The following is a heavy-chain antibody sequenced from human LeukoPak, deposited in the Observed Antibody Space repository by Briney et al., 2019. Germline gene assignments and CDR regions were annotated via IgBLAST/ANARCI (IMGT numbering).Heavy chain of an antibody. CDR1: GFSFSTSS. D-gene: IGHD3-22*01. V-gene: IGHV3-48*01. J-gene: IGHJ2*01. CDR3: ARDVKPHRGTGSYYDPYF. CDR2: IRGSSTTI. Sequence: GGSLRLSCAASGFSFSTSSMSWVRQTPGKGLEWISYIRGSSTTIYYADSVKGRSTISRDNARNSLYLQMNDLRAEDTGVYFCARDVKPHRGTGSYYDPYF.